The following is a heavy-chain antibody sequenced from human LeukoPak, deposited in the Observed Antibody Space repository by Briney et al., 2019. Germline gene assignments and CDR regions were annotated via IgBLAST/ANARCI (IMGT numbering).Heavy chain of an antibody. D-gene: IGHD3-16*02. CDR3: AKVTFGGVIADHFDS. Sequence: GGSLRLSCAASGFTFSGYAMNWVRRAPGQGLEWVSAIDSSGGGTYYADSVKGRFTISRDNSRNTLSLQMNSLRTDDAAVYYCAKVTFGGVIADHFDSWGQGTLVTVSS. J-gene: IGHJ4*02. CDR2: IDSSGGGT. CDR1: GFTFSGYA. V-gene: IGHV3-23*01.